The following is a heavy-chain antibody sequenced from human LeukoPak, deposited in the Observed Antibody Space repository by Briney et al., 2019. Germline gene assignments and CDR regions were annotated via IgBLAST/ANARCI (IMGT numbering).Heavy chain of an antibody. V-gene: IGHV4-30-4*01. J-gene: IGHJ4*02. CDR2: IYYSGSP. CDR3: ARVLVDCSGGSCYYFDY. D-gene: IGHD2-15*01. CDR1: GGSISSGDHY. Sequence: SETPSLTCTVSGGSISSGDHYWGWLRQPPGKGLEWIGYIYYSGSPYSNPSLKSRLTISVDTSKNQFSLKLSSVTAADTAVYYCARVLVDCSGGSCYYFDYWGQGALVTVSS.